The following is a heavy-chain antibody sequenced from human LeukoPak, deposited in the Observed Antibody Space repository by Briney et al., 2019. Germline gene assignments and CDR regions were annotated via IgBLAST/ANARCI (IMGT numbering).Heavy chain of an antibody. D-gene: IGHD3-22*01. CDR1: GFTFSRHS. CDR3: ARVLHKRNYDSSGYYGY. V-gene: IGHV3-48*01. J-gene: IGHJ4*02. Sequence: GGSLRLSCAASGFTFSRHSINWVRQAPGKGLEWVSSISSSSSTIYYADSVKGRFTISRDNAKNSLSLQMNSLRAEDTAVYYCARVLHKRNYDSSGYYGYWGQGTLVTVSS. CDR2: ISSSSSTI.